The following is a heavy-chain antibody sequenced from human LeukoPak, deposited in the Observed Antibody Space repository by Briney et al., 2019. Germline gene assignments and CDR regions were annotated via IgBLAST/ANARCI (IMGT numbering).Heavy chain of an antibody. CDR3: ASLPGGKTAALEFDL. CDR2: INGDGGSR. V-gene: IGHV3-74*01. J-gene: IGHJ2*01. CDR1: GFTFSTYW. Sequence: GGSLRLSCAASGFTFSTYWMHWVRQAPGKGLVWVSRINGDGGSRNYADSVKGRFTISRDNARNSLYLQMNSLRAEDTAVYYCASLPGGKTAALEFDLRGRGTLVTVSS. D-gene: IGHD6-13*01.